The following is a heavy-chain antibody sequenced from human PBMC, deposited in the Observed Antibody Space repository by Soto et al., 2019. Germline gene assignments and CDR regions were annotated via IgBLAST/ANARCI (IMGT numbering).Heavy chain of an antibody. CDR1: GGSISSGGYY. CDR3: ARELPIRGGDPESAAALDI. D-gene: IGHD2-21*02. Sequence: SETLSLTCTASGGSISSGGYYWSWIRQHPGKGLEWIGYIYYSGSTYYNPSLKSRVTISVDTSKNQFSLKLSSVTAADTAVYYCARELPIRGGDPESAAALDIWGQGTMVTVS. CDR2: IYYSGST. V-gene: IGHV4-31*03. J-gene: IGHJ3*02.